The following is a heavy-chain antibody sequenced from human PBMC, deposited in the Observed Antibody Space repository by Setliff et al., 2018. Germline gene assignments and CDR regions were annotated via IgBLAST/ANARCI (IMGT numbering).Heavy chain of an antibody. D-gene: IGHD2-2*01. Sequence: PGESLKISCKDSRDSFTNYWNTWVRQVPGKGLEWMGMIFPADADTRYNPSFKGQVTMSLDRSITTAYLQWDSLKASDTAIYYCAQKHQRASWAFDPWGRVTLVTVSS. CDR1: RDSFTNYW. J-gene: IGHJ5*02. CDR3: AQKHQRASWAFDP. CDR2: IFPADADT. V-gene: IGHV5-51*01.